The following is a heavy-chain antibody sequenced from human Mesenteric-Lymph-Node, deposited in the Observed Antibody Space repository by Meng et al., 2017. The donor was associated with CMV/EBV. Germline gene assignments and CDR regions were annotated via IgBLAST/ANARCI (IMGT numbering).Heavy chain of an antibody. CDR2: ISSRNSHI. V-gene: IGHV3-11*06. Sequence: GGSLRLSCAASGFTFSDYYMSWIRQAPGKGLEWVSYISSRNSHIFYADSVKGRFTISRDNAKNSLYLQMNSLRAEDTAVYYCARGKVTGSAYYGMDVWGQGTTVTVSS. CDR1: GFTFSDYY. D-gene: IGHD1-20*01. CDR3: ARGKVTGSAYYGMDV. J-gene: IGHJ6*02.